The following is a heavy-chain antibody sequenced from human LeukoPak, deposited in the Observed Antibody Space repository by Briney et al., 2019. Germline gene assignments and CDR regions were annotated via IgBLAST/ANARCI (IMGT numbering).Heavy chain of an antibody. V-gene: IGHV3-64*01. Sequence: GGSLRLSCVAPGFTFSSYAMHWVRQAPGKGLEYVSASSHGGSTYYANSVKGRFTISRDNSKNTLYLQMGSLRAEDMAVYYCARVGSSGTVKYFDYWGQGTLVTVSS. CDR1: GFTFSSYA. CDR2: SSHGGST. J-gene: IGHJ4*02. D-gene: IGHD4-11*01. CDR3: ARVGSSGTVKYFDY.